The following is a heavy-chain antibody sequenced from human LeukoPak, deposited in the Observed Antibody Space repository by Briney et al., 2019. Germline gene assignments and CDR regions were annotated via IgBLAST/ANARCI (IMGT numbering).Heavy chain of an antibody. V-gene: IGHV1-46*01. J-gene: IGHJ4*02. CDR2: IYPSGGST. CDR3: ARDEGALDY. Sequence: ASVKVSCKASGYTFTSYYIHWVRQAPGQGLEWMGVIYPSGGSTSYAQKFQGRVTITADKSTSTAYMELSSLRSEDTAVYYCARDEGALDYWGQGTLVTVSS. CDR1: GYTFTSYY.